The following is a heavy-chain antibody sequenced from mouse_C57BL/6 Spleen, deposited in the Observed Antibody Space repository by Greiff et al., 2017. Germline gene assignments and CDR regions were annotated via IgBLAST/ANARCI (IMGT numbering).Heavy chain of an antibody. Sequence: VQLQQSVAELVRPGASVKLSCTASGFNIKNTYMHWVKQRPDQGLEWIGRIDPANGNTKYAPKFQGKATITADTSSNTAYLQLSSLTSEDTAIYYCARNSYYYGSNHNAMDYWGQGTSVTGSS. V-gene: IGHV14-3*01. CDR1: GFNIKNTY. CDR3: ARNSYYYGSNHNAMDY. CDR2: IDPANGNT. D-gene: IGHD1-1*01. J-gene: IGHJ4*01.